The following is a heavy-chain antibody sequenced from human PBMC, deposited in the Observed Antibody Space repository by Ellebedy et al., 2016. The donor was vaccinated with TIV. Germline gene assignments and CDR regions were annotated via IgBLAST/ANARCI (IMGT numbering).Heavy chain of an antibody. J-gene: IGHJ4*02. Sequence: GESLKISCAASGFTFSNYWMTWVRQAPGKGPECVANIKQDGSEKYYVDSVKGRFTISRDNAKNSLYLQMNSLRADDTAVYYCAREKSGHKWNDGFDSWGQGTLVTVSS. D-gene: IGHD1-1*01. CDR2: IKQDGSEK. CDR1: GFTFSNYW. V-gene: IGHV3-7*01. CDR3: AREKSGHKWNDGFDS.